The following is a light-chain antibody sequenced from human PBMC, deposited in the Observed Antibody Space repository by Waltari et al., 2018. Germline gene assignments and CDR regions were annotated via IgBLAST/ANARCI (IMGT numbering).Light chain of an antibody. J-gene: IGKJ2*03. CDR2: GAS. CDR1: QSVSSY. Sequence: VILTQSLATLSLSPGERATLSCRASQSVSSYLAWYQQKPGQAPRLLIYGASSRATGIPDRFSGSGSGTDFTLTISSLEPEDVGVYHCYQHSSGYSFGQGTKVEIK. V-gene: IGKV3-11*01. CDR3: YQHSSGYS.